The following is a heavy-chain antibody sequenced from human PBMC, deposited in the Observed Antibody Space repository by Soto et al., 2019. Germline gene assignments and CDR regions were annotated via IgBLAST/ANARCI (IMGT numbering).Heavy chain of an antibody. J-gene: IGHJ4*02. D-gene: IGHD2-2*01. CDR2: IIPIFGTA. V-gene: IGHV1-69*12. CDR1: GGTFSSYA. CDR3: AVSTRGLLDY. Sequence: QVQLVQSGAEVKKPGSSVKVSCKASGGTFSSYAISWVRQAPGQGLEWMGGIIPIFGTANYAQKFQGRVTITADEATSTANMELSSLRYEDTAVYYGAVSTRGLLDYWSQGTLVTVSS.